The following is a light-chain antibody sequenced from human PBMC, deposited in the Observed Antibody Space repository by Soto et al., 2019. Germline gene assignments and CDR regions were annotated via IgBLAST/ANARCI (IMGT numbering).Light chain of an antibody. CDR3: QQRSNWPPFT. V-gene: IGKV3-11*01. Sequence: IMLTQSAATLSLTQGERATLSCRASQSVRNSLAWYQQKPGQAPRLLIYAASHRATGIPTRFSGSGSGTDFTLTISSLEPEDFAVYYCQQRSNWPPFTFGQGTLPEIK. J-gene: IGKJ5*01. CDR2: AAS. CDR1: QSVRNS.